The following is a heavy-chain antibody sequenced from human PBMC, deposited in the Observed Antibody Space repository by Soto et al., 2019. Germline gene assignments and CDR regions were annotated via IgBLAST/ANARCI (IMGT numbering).Heavy chain of an antibody. CDR2: IFSNDAT. V-gene: IGHV2-26*01. CDR1: GFPLSNARLG. Sequence: QVTWKESGPVLAKPTEPLTLTCIVSGFPLSNARLGVSWIRQPPGKALEWLAHIFSNDATSYSTSLKSRLTIPKDTSKSQVVVTMTNMDPVDTATYYCARDSGEPWLGFYDYYCMDAWGQGTTVAVSS. CDR3: ARDSGEPWLGFYDYYCMDA. D-gene: IGHD6-19*01. J-gene: IGHJ6*02.